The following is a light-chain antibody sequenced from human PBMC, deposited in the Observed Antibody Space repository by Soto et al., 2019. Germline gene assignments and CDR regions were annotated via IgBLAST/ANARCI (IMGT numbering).Light chain of an antibody. J-gene: IGLJ3*02. CDR1: SSDVGAYNY. Sequence: QSALTQPASVSGSPGQSITISCTGTSSDVGAYNYVSWYQQHPGKAPKLMIYEVSNRPSGVSNRFSGSKSGDTASLTISGLQAVDEADYYCSSFTSSSTWVFGGGTKVTVL. V-gene: IGLV2-14*01. CDR3: SSFTSSSTWV. CDR2: EVS.